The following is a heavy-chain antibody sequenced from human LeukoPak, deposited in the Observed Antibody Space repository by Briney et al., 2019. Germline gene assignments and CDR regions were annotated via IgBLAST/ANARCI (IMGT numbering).Heavy chain of an antibody. Sequence: PGGSLRLSCAASGFTVSSNYMSWVRQAPGKGLEWVSVIYSGVSTYYADSVKGRFTISRDNSKNTLYLQMNSLRAEDTAVYYCAKYLYSYYYYGMDVWGQGTTVTVTS. CDR3: AKYLYSYYYYGMDV. V-gene: IGHV3-53*01. CDR2: IYSGVST. D-gene: IGHD2-15*01. CDR1: GFTVSSNY. J-gene: IGHJ6*02.